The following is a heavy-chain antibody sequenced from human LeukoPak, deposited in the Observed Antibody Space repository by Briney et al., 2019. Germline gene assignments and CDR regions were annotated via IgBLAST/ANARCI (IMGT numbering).Heavy chain of an antibody. V-gene: IGHV3-7*03. CDR1: GFTFSSYW. J-gene: IGHJ4*02. CDR3: ASDPTSYSGSYYLPY. Sequence: GGSLRLSCAASGFTFSSYWMSWVRQAPGKGLEWVANIKQDGSEKYYVDSVKGRFTISRDNAKNSLYLQMNSLSSEDAAVYYCASDPTSYSGSYYLPYWGQGTLVTVSS. CDR2: IKQDGSEK. D-gene: IGHD1-26*01.